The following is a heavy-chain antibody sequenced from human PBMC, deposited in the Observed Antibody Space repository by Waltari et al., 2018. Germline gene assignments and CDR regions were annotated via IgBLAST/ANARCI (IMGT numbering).Heavy chain of an antibody. CDR1: GFTFSDNA. Sequence: EVQLVESGGGLVQPGGSLSLSCEASGFTFSDNAMHWVRQVPGKGLASISAIIADGSGTNYADSVKGRFTISRDNSKNTVYLQMGSLRAEDTALYYCAREVWGYMESWGQGTTVTVSS. CDR3: AREVWGYMES. CDR2: IIADGSGT. V-gene: IGHV3-64*07. J-gene: IGHJ6*02. D-gene: IGHD3-16*01.